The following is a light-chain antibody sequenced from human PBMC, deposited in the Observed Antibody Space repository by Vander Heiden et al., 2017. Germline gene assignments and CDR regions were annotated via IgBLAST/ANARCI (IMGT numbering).Light chain of an antibody. CDR2: DAS. V-gene: IGKV3-11*01. CDR1: QSVRNY. Sequence: EIVLTQSPATLSLSPGERATLSCRASQSVRNYLAWYQQKPGQAPRLLIYDASNRATGIPARFSGSGSGTDFTLTISSLEPEDFAVYYCQQRSNWPPRTFGGGTKVEI. J-gene: IGKJ4*01. CDR3: QQRSNWPPRT.